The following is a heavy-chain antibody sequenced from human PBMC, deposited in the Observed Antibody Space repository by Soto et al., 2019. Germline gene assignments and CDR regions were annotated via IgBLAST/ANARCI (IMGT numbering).Heavy chain of an antibody. Sequence: QVQLQESGPGLMKPSETLSLTCNVSGGSISSYYWSWVRQSPGKGLEWIGYFYYSGTTNYNPSLKSRVTISIDMSKNQISLKLTSVTAADTAVYYCAALPRYWGQGTLVTVSS. CDR1: GGSISSYY. CDR2: FYYSGTT. CDR3: AALPRY. D-gene: IGHD6-6*01. J-gene: IGHJ4*02. V-gene: IGHV4-59*01.